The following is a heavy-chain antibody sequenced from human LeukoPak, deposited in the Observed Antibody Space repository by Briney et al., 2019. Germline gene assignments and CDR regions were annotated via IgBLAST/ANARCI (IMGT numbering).Heavy chain of an antibody. Sequence: GGSLRLSCAASGFTFSSYEMTWVRQAPGKGLEYISYIGNSGHNVHYADSVKGRFTISRDNAKSSLYLQVDSLRAEDTAVYYCARDQGKYSHGQLDYWGQGILVTVSA. J-gene: IGHJ4*02. CDR1: GFTFSSYE. CDR3: ARDQGKYSHGQLDY. V-gene: IGHV3-48*03. CDR2: IGNSGHNV. D-gene: IGHD5-18*01.